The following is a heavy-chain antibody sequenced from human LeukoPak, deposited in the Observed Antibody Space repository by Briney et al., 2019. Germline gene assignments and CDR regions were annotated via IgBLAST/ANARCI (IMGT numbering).Heavy chain of an antibody. CDR3: ARTQWLPYDAFDI. V-gene: IGHV3-7*01. J-gene: IGHJ3*02. D-gene: IGHD6-19*01. CDR2: IKQDGSEK. Sequence: SGGSLRLSCAASGFTFSSYYMSWVRQAPGKGLEWVANIKQDGSEKYYVDSMKGRFTISRDNAKNSLYLQMNSLRAEDTAVYYCARTQWLPYDAFDIWGQGTVVTVSS. CDR1: GFTFSSYY.